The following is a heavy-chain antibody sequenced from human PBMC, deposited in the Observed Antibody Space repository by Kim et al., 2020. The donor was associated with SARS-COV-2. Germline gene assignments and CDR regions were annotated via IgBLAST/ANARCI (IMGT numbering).Heavy chain of an antibody. CDR2: VSWNSNSV. V-gene: IGHV3-9*01. D-gene: IGHD6-6*01. CDR1: GFTFDNYA. CDR3: VKDIGARTSFESDS. Sequence: GGSLRLSCAASGFTFDNYAMHWVRQALGKGLEWVSGVSWNSNSVGYANSVKGRFTISRDNGKNSLYLQMNSLRTEDTALYFCVKDIGARTSFESDSWGQGTLVTVSS. J-gene: IGHJ4*02.